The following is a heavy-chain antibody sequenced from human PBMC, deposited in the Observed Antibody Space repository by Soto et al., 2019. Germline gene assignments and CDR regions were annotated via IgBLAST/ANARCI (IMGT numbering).Heavy chain of an antibody. J-gene: IGHJ5*02. Sequence: GGSLRLSCSASGFAFSDFAMHWVRQAPGRGLEYVSAISTNGIGTYYADSVKGRFTISRDNSKNTVYLQMNSLRAADSAVYYCAGVRGPYCGGECYPPTPNWFDPWGQGTLVTVSS. CDR3: AGVRGPYCGGECYPPTPNWFDP. CDR1: GFAFSDFA. CDR2: ISTNGIGT. V-gene: IGHV3-64*04. D-gene: IGHD2-21*01.